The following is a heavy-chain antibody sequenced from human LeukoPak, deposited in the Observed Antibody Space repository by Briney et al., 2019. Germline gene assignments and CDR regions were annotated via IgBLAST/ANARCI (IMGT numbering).Heavy chain of an antibody. V-gene: IGHV1-8*01. CDR3: ARRAVRGVIITPPFYYYYYGMDV. J-gene: IGHJ6*02. CDR1: GYTFTSYD. Sequence: PPASVRVSCKASGYTFTSYDINWVRQAPGQGLEWMGWMYPNRGNTGYAQKFQGRVTMTRHTTISTAYMELSSLRSEDTAVYYCARRAVRGVIITPPFYYYYYGMDVWGQGTTVTVSS. D-gene: IGHD3-10*01. CDR2: MYPNRGNT.